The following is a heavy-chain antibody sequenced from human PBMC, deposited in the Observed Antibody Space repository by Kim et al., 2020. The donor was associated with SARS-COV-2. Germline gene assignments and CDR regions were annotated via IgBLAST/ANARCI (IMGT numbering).Heavy chain of an antibody. J-gene: IGHJ6*02. D-gene: IGHD3-22*01. Sequence: ASVKVSCKASGYTFTNYFIHWVRQAPGQGLQWMGIINPSVGDTTYAQKFQGRVTMTRDTSTSTVYMELSSLRSEDTAVYYCARAPPYDSSGYYLKYNYYYGMDGWGQGTTVTVSS. CDR1: GYTFTNYF. CDR2: INPSVGDT. V-gene: IGHV1-46*01. CDR3: ARAPPYDSSGYYLKYNYYYGMDG.